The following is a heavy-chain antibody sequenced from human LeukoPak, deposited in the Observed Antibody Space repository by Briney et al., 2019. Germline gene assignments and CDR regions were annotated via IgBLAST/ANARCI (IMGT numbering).Heavy chain of an antibody. CDR1: GVTFSSYA. CDR3: ARNKDYDYVWGSYRPRDDFDY. D-gene: IGHD3-16*02. CDR2: ISGSVGST. V-gene: IGHV3-23*01. J-gene: IGHJ4*02. Sequence: GGSLRLSCAASGVTFSSYAMSWVRPAPGKGREWVSAISGSVGSTYYTDSVKGAFTISRDNSKNKLYLQMNSLRAEDTAVYYCARNKDYDYVWGSYRPRDDFDYWGQGTLVTVSS.